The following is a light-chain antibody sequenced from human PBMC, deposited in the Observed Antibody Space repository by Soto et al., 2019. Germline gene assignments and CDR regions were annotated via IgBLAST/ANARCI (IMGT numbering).Light chain of an antibody. J-gene: IGKJ1*01. CDR3: QYYDSYSEE. CDR2: GAS. V-gene: IGKV3-15*01. CDR1: QSVSSN. Sequence: EIVITQSPATLSVSAWESSTLCFRASQSVSSNLAWYQQKPGQAPRLLIYGASTRATGIPARFSGSGSGTDFTLTISRLEPEDFAVYYCQYYDSYSEEFGQGTKVDIK.